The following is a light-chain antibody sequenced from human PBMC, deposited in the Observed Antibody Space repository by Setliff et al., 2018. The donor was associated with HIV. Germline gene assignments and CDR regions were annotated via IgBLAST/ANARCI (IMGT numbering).Light chain of an antibody. CDR3: CSYAIGDTWI. J-gene: IGLJ2*01. CDR1: SSDVGDTES. V-gene: IGLV2-23*02. CDR2: NVN. Sequence: QSVLTQPASVSGSPGQSITVSCTGSSSDVGDTESVSWYHQHPGELPKLILYNVNQRPSGTSSRFSGSKSGSTASLTVSGLQTADEGTYYCCSYAIGDTWIFGGGTQLTVL.